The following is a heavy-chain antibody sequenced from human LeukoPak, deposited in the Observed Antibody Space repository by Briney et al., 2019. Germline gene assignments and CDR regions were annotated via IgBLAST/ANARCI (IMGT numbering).Heavy chain of an antibody. CDR2: ISYSGNT. V-gene: IGHV4-59*08. J-gene: IGHJ3*02. Sequence: SETLSLTCTVSGGSISTYYWTRLRQPPGKGLEWVGYISYSGNTNHNPSLKSRVTMSVDTSKSQFSLKLSSVTAADTAVYYCACLSSNGRRAFDIWGQGTMVSVSS. D-gene: IGHD2-8*01. CDR3: ACLSSNGRRAFDI. CDR1: GGSISTYY.